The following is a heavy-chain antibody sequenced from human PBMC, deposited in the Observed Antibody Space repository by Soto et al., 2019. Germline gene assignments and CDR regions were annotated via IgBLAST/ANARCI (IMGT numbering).Heavy chain of an antibody. D-gene: IGHD6-13*01. Sequence: EVQLLESGGGLVQPGGSLRLSCAASGFTFSSYAMSWVRQAPGKGLEWVSAISGSGGSTYYADSVKGRFTISRDNSKNTLYLQMNSLRAEDTAVYYCAKDRAYSSSWPYYFDYWGQGTLVTVSS. CDR3: AKDRAYSSSWPYYFDY. CDR1: GFTFSSYA. J-gene: IGHJ4*02. CDR2: ISGSGGST. V-gene: IGHV3-23*01.